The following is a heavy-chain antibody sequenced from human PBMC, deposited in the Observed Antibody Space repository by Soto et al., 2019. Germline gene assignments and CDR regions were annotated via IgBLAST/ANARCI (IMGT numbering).Heavy chain of an antibody. J-gene: IGHJ6*02. V-gene: IGHV5-51*01. CDR3: ARLASGYSYDSYYYYGMDV. CDR2: IYPGDSDT. D-gene: IGHD5-18*01. Sequence: PGESLKISCKGSGYSFTSYWIGWVRQMPGKGLEWMGIIYPGDSDTRYSPSFQGQVTISADKSISTAYLQWSSLKASDTAMYYCARLASGYSYDSYYYYGMDVWGQGTTVTVSS. CDR1: GYSFTSYW.